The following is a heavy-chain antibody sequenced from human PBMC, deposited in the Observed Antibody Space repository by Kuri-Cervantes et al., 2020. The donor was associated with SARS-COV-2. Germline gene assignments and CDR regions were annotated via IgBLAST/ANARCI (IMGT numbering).Heavy chain of an antibody. CDR1: GFTCDDYG. J-gene: IGHJ3*02. CDR2: INWNGGST. CDR3: ARDRSQSSENAFDI. D-gene: IGHD6-25*01. V-gene: IGHV3-20*04. Sequence: GESLKISCAASGFTCDDYGMSWVRQAPGKGLEWVSGINWNGGSTGYADSVKGRFTISRDNAKNSLYLQMNSLRAEDTALYYCARDRSQSSENAFDIWGQGTMVTVSS.